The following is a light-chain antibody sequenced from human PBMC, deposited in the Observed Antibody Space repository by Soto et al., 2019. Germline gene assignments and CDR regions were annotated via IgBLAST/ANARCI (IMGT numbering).Light chain of an antibody. J-gene: IGKJ4*01. V-gene: IGKV3-11*01. CDR3: QQRSNS. CDR1: QSVSRS. Sequence: EIVLTQSPATLSLSPGDRATLSCRASQSVSRSLTWYQQKPGQAPRLLIYDASTRATGIPPRFSGSGSGTDFTLTISSLEAEDFAVYYCQQRSNSLGGGTKVDIK. CDR2: DAS.